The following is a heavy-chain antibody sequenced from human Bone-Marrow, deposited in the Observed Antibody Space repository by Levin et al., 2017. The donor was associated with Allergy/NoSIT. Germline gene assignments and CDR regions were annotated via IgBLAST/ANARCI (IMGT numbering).Heavy chain of an antibody. CDR3: AKVTARRSVNFRETGGYFDY. J-gene: IGHJ4*02. V-gene: IGHV3-30*18. Sequence: SCAASGFTFSSYGMHWVRQAPGKGLEWVAVISYDGSNKYYADSVKGRFTISRDNSKNTLYLQMNSLRAEDTAVYYCAKVTARRSVNFRETGGYFDYWGQGTLVTVSS. CDR2: ISYDGSNK. CDR1: GFTFSSYG. D-gene: IGHD6-6*01.